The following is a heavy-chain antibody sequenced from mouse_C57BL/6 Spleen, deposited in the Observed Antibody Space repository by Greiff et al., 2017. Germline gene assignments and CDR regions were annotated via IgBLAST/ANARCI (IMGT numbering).Heavy chain of an antibody. CDR2: INPGSGGT. J-gene: IGHJ2*01. D-gene: IGHD2-4*01. Sequence: QVQLQQSGAELVRPGTSVKVSCKASGYAFTNYLIEWVKQRPGQGLEWIGVINPGSGGTNYTEKFKGKATLTADKSSSTAYMQLSSLTSEDSAVYFCARSRGYDYDEDFDYWGQGTTRTVSS. V-gene: IGHV1-54*01. CDR3: ARSRGYDYDEDFDY. CDR1: GYAFTNYL.